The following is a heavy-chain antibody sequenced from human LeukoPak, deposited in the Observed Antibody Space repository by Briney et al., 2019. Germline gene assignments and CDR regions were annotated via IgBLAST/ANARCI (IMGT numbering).Heavy chain of an antibody. D-gene: IGHD2-2*01. CDR2: INPNSGGT. J-gene: IGHJ2*01. V-gene: IGHV1-2*02. CDR3: ARWFVVVPAATWYFDL. Sequence: ASVKVSCKASGYTFTGYYMHWVRQAPGQGLEWMGWINPNSGGTNYAQKLQGRVTMTRDTSISTAYMELSRLRSDDTAVYYCARWFVVVPAATWYFDLWGRGTLVTVSS. CDR1: GYTFTGYY.